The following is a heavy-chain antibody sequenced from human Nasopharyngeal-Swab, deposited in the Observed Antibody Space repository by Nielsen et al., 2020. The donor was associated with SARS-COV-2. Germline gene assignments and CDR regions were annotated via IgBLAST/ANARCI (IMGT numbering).Heavy chain of an antibody. D-gene: IGHD5-12*01. V-gene: IGHV3-23*01. CDR2: ISGSDYST. J-gene: IGHJ6*02. CDR1: GFTFNTYA. CDR3: AKDRDSGDDSEEYYHYYGMDV. Sequence: GESLKISCAASGFTFNTYAISWVRQAPGKGLEWVSVISGSDYSTKYADSVKGRFTISRDNSKNKVNLQMNNLRAEDTAIYYCAKDRDSGDDSEEYYHYYGMDVWGQGAPVTVSS.